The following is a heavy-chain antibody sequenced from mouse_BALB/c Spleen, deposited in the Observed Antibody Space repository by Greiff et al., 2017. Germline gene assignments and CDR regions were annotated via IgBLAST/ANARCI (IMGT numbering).Heavy chain of an antibody. Sequence: EVMLVESGPELVKPGASVKISCKASGYSFTGYFMNWVMQSHGKSLEWIGRINPYNGDTFYNQKFKGKATLTVDKSSSTAHMELRSLASEDSAVYYCARIYYGYDAWFAYWGQGTLVTVSA. J-gene: IGHJ3*01. D-gene: IGHD2-2*01. CDR1: GYSFTGYF. V-gene: IGHV1-20*02. CDR3: ARIYYGYDAWFAY. CDR2: INPYNGDT.